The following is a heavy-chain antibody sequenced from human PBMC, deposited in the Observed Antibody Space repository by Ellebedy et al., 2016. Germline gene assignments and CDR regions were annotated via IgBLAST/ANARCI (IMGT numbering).Heavy chain of an antibody. CDR2: IYSGGST. Sequence: GESLKISCAASGFTFSSYAMSWVRQAPGKGLDWVSVIYSGGSTYYADSVKGRFTISRDNSKNTLYLQMNSLRAEDTAVYYCASGLISGWQGDAFDIWGQGTMVTVSS. V-gene: IGHV3-66*01. CDR3: ASGLISGWQGDAFDI. CDR1: GFTFSSYA. D-gene: IGHD6-19*01. J-gene: IGHJ3*02.